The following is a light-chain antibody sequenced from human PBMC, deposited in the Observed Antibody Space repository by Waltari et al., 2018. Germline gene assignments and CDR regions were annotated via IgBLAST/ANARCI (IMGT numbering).Light chain of an antibody. V-gene: IGKV3-20*01. CDR3: QHHFRLPAT. CDR2: ASS. Sequence: IVLTQSPGTLSLSPGGRATLSCRASQNIGHYLAWYQQKPGQAPRLLIYASSTRAAGIPDRCNGSGSGAAVSLTSTRLEPDDFAVYYCQHHFRLPATFGQGTKV. J-gene: IGKJ1*01. CDR1: QNIGHY.